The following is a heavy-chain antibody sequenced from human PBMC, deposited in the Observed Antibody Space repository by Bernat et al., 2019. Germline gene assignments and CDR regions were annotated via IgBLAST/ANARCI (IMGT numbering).Heavy chain of an antibody. V-gene: IGHV3-23*01. D-gene: IGHD2-2*01. CDR3: AKDSNYCSSTSCPFDY. CDR1: GFTFSSSA. J-gene: IGHJ4*02. Sequence: EVQLLESGGGLVQPGGSLRLSCAASGFTFSSSAMSWVRQDPGKGLEWVSAISGSGGSTYYADSVKGRFTISRDNSKNTLYLQMNSLRAEDTAVYYGAKDSNYCSSTSCPFDYWGQGTLVTVSS. CDR2: ISGSGGST.